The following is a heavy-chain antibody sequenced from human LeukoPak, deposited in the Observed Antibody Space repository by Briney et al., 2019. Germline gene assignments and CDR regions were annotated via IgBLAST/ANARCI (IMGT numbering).Heavy chain of an antibody. CDR1: GGTFSSYA. CDR3: TRGSSAEYFQH. Sequence: ASVKVSCKASGGTFSSYAISWVRQAPGQGRDWMGGIIPIFGTANYAQKFQGRVTITADKSTSTAYMELSSLRSEDTAVYYCTRGSSAEYFQHWGQGTLVTVSS. V-gene: IGHV1-69*06. J-gene: IGHJ1*01. CDR2: IIPIFGTA.